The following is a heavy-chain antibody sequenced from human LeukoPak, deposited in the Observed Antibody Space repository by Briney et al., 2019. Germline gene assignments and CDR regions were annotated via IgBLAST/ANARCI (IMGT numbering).Heavy chain of an antibody. J-gene: IGHJ5*02. CDR3: AGTPEVTAIGWFDP. Sequence: PSETLSLTCAVYGGSFSGYYWSWIRQPPGKGLEWIGEINHSGSTNYNPSLKSRVTISVDTSKNQFSLKLSSVTAADTAVYYCAGTPEVTAIGWFDPWGQGTLVTVSS. D-gene: IGHD2-21*02. V-gene: IGHV4-34*01. CDR1: GGSFSGYY. CDR2: INHSGST.